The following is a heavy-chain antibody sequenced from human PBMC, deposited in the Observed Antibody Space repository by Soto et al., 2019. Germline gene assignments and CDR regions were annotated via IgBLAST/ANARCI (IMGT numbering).Heavy chain of an antibody. J-gene: IGHJ1*01. V-gene: IGHV3-64*01. Sequence: EVKLVESGGGLVQHGGSLRLSCATSGFIFSTYAMHWVRQAPGKGLEYVSAISSNGRSTYYANSVKGRFTISRDNSKNTLYLQMDSLRAEDMAVYYCARDRCTNGVCYAPSDDCGQGTLVTVSS. CDR1: GFIFSTYA. CDR3: ARDRCTNGVCYAPSDD. D-gene: IGHD2-8*01. CDR2: ISSNGRST.